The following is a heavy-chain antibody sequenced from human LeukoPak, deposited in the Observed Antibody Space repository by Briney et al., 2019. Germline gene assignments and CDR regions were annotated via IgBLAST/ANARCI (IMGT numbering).Heavy chain of an antibody. CDR3: ATASYSSGPYYYGMDV. CDR2: INSDGSST. Sequence: GGSLRLSCAASGFTFSNFWMHWVRQAPGKGLVWVSRINSDGSSTTYADSVKGRFTISRDNAKNTLYLQMNSLRAEDTALYYCATASYSSGPYYYGMDVWGHGTTVTVSS. V-gene: IGHV3-74*01. CDR1: GFTFSNFW. J-gene: IGHJ6*02. D-gene: IGHD6-19*01.